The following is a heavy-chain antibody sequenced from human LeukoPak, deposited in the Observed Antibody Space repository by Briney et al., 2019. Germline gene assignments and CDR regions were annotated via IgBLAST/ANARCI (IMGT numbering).Heavy chain of an antibody. D-gene: IGHD2-15*01. CDR2: ISGSGGST. CDR3: AKVPREGYCSGGSCYVFYFDY. Sequence: GESLRLSCAASGFTFSSYAMSWVRQAPGKGLEWVSAISGSGGSTYYADSVKGRFTISRDNSKNTLYLQMNSLRAEDTAVYYCAKVPREGYCSGGSCYVFYFDYWGQGTLVTVSS. V-gene: IGHV3-23*01. CDR1: GFTFSSYA. J-gene: IGHJ4*02.